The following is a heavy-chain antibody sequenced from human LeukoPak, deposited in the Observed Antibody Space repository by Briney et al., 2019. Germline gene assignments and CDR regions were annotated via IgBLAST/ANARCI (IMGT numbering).Heavy chain of an antibody. CDR2: ISSSGDYR. CDR3: ARDSDNSGWLDYYMDV. J-gene: IGHJ6*03. CDR1: GFTFSSYS. V-gene: IGHV3-21*01. Sequence: PGGSLRLSCAASGFTFSSYSMNWVRQAPGKGLEWVSSISSSGDYRHYADSVKGRFTISRDNAQNSLYLQMSSLRAEDTAVYYCARDSDNSGWLDYYMDVWGKGTTVTISS. D-gene: IGHD6-19*01.